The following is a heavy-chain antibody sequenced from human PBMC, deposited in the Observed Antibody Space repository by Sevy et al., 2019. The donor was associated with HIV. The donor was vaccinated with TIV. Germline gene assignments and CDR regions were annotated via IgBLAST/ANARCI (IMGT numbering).Heavy chain of an antibody. CDR1: GFTFGDYA. V-gene: IGHV3-49*03. CDR2: IRSKDYGGAT. CDR3: TRGYYYDGSGYSDY. D-gene: IGHD3-22*01. Sequence: GGSLRLSCTGSGFTFGDYAMSWFRQAPGMGLEWVGFIRSKDYGGATEYAASVKGRFTISRDDSKSIADLQMNSLKTEDTAVYYCTRGYYYDGSGYSDYWGQGTLVTVSP. J-gene: IGHJ4*02.